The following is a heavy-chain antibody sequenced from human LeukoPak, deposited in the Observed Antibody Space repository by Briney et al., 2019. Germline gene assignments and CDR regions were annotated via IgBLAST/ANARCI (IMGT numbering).Heavy chain of an antibody. Sequence: SETLSLTCTVSGGSISNGYYWGWIRQPPGKGLEWIGSIYHTGSTYYNPSLKSRVIISVDTSRNQFSLKVRYVTAADTAVYYCARGRSGYGGNSGIASCDYWGQGTLVTVSS. CDR1: GGSISNGYY. CDR3: ARGRSGYGGNSGIASCDY. V-gene: IGHV4-38-2*02. D-gene: IGHD4-23*01. J-gene: IGHJ4*02. CDR2: IYHTGST.